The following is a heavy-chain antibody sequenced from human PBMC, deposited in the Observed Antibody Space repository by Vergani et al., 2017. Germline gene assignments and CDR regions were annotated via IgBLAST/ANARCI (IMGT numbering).Heavy chain of an antibody. CDR2: INHSGST. CDR3: ARGGYCSSTSCYTGGDFDY. J-gene: IGHJ4*02. D-gene: IGHD2-2*02. V-gene: IGHV4-34*01. Sequence: QVQLQQWGAGLLKPSETLSLTCAVYGGSFSGYYWSWTRQPPGKGLEWIGEINHSGSTNYNPSLKSRVTISVDTSKNQFSLKLSSVTAADTAVYYCARGGYCSSTSCYTGGDFDYWGQGTLVTVSS. CDR1: GGSFSGYY.